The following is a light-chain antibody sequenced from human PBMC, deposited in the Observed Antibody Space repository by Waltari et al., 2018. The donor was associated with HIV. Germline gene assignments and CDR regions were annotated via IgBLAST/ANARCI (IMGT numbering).Light chain of an antibody. CDR2: EVG. V-gene: IGLV2-14*01. CDR1: SSDVGGYDY. J-gene: IGLJ1*01. CDR3: TSYTSSSSLNYV. Sequence: QSALTQPASVSGSPGQSITLSCTGTSSDVGGYDYVSWYQHHPGKAPTLMIYEVGNRPSGVSDRFSGSKSGNTASLTISGLQTEDEADYYCTSYTSSSSLNYVFGTGTKVTVL.